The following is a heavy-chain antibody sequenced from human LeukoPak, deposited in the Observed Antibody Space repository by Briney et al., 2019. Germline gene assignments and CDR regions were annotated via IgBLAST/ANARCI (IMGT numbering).Heavy chain of an antibody. CDR3: VQVPSSVPYYYYDMDV. V-gene: IGHV3-23*01. CDR2: VSSNGAKT. J-gene: IGHJ6*02. CDR1: GFTFSSYA. D-gene: IGHD6-13*01. Sequence: GGSLRLSCAASGFTFSSYAITWVRQAPGKGLEWVSAVSSNGAKTYYADSVKGRFTISRDNSKNTLYLQMSSLSTEDTAVYYCVQVPSSVPYYYYDMDVWGQGTTVTVSS.